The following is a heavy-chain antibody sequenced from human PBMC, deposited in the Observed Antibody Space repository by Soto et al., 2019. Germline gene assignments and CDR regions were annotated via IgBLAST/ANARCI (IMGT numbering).Heavy chain of an antibody. D-gene: IGHD2-15*01. CDR1: GGSISSYY. Sequence: PSETLSLTCTVSGGSISSYYWSWIRQPPGKGLEWIGSIYYSGSTNYNPSLKSRVTISVDTSKNQFSLKLSSVTAADTAVYYCARRDRGCSGGSCYSGMVWFDPWGQGTLVTVYS. J-gene: IGHJ5*02. V-gene: IGHV4-59*05. CDR2: IYYSGST. CDR3: ARRDRGCSGGSCYSGMVWFDP.